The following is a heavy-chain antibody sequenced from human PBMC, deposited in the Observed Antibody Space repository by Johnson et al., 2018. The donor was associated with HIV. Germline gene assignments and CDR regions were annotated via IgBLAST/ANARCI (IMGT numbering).Heavy chain of an antibody. J-gene: IGHJ3*02. Sequence: VLLVESGGGVVQPGRSLRLSCAASGFTFSSYAMSWVRQAPGKGLEWVSALSGSGGSTYYADSVKGRFTISRDNSKNTLYLQMNSLRAEDTAVYYCAKDRTSAQSAFDIWGQGTMVTVSS. CDR2: LSGSGGST. V-gene: IGHV3-23*04. CDR1: GFTFSSYA. CDR3: AKDRTSAQSAFDI. D-gene: IGHD1-1*01.